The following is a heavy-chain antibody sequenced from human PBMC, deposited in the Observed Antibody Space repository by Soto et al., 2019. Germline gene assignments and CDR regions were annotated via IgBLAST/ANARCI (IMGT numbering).Heavy chain of an antibody. D-gene: IGHD4-17*01. CDR3: ARGTDYGDYGPQFDY. J-gene: IGHJ4*02. Sequence: SETLSLTCTVSGGSISSYYWSWIRQPPGKGLEWIGYIYYSGSTNYNPSLKSRVTISVDTSKNQFSLKLSSVTAADTAVYYCARGTDYGDYGPQFDYWGQGTLVTVSS. CDR2: IYYSGST. V-gene: IGHV4-59*01. CDR1: GGSISSYY.